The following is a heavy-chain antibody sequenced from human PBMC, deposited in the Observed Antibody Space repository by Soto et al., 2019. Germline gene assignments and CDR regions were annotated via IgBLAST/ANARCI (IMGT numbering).Heavy chain of an antibody. V-gene: IGHV4-31*03. D-gene: IGHD5-18*01. Sequence: SETLSLTCTVSGGSISSGGYYWSWIRQHPGKGLEWIGYIYYSGSTYYNPSLKSRVTISVDTSKNQFSLKLSSVTAADTAVYYCARLASYGYHSVAAHSFYSDYWCQGXLVTVSS. CDR3: ARLASYGYHSVAAHSFYSDY. J-gene: IGHJ4*02. CDR2: IYYSGST. CDR1: GGSISSGGYY.